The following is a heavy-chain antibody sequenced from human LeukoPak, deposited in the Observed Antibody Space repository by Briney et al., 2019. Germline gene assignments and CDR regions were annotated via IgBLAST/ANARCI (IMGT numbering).Heavy chain of an antibody. V-gene: IGHV3-48*03. Sequence: GGSLRLSCAASGFTFSSYEMNCVRQAPGKGLEGVSYISSSGSRIYFADSVKGRFTISRDNAKNSLYLQMNRLRAEDTAMYYCATPRGGKLLLDAFDIWGQGTMVIVSS. CDR1: GFTFSSYE. CDR2: ISSSGSRI. J-gene: IGHJ3*02. CDR3: ATPRGGKLLLDAFDI. D-gene: IGHD2-15*01.